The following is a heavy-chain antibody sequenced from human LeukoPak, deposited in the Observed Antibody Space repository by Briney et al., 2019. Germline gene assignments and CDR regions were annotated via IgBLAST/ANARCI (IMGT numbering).Heavy chain of an antibody. V-gene: IGHV4-39*01. CDR3: ARQQYYDSSGYCFDY. Sequence: SETLSLTCTVSGGSISSSSYYWGWIRQPPGKGLEWIGSIYYSGSTYYNPSLKSRVTISVDTSKNQFSLKLSSVTAADTAVYYRARQQYYDSSGYCFDYWGQGTLVTVSS. CDR2: IYYSGST. J-gene: IGHJ4*02. CDR1: GGSISSSSYY. D-gene: IGHD3-22*01.